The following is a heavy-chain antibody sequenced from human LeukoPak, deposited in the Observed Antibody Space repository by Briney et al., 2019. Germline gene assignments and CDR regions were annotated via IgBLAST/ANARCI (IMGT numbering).Heavy chain of an antibody. CDR1: GYTFTSYA. D-gene: IGHD6-13*01. CDR3: ARVSPDSSSWGIDY. CDR2: INAGNGNT. Sequence: ASVKVSCKASGYTFTSYAMHWVRQAPGQGLEWMGWINAGNGNTKYSQKFQGRVTITTDESTSTAYMELSSLRSEDTAVYYCARVSPDSSSWGIDYWGQGTLVTVSS. J-gene: IGHJ4*02. V-gene: IGHV1-3*01.